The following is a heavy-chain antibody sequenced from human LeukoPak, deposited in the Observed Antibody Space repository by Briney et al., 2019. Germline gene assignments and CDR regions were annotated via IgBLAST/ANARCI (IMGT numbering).Heavy chain of an antibody. V-gene: IGHV4-59*08. Sequence: PSETLSLTCTVSGGSISSYYWSWIRQPPGKGLEWIGYIYYSGSTYYNPSLKSRVTISVDTSKNQFSLKLSSVTAADTAVYYCARHSITMVRGVMQNWFDPWGQGTLVTVSS. J-gene: IGHJ5*02. CDR1: GGSISSYY. D-gene: IGHD3-10*01. CDR2: IYYSGST. CDR3: ARHSITMVRGVMQNWFDP.